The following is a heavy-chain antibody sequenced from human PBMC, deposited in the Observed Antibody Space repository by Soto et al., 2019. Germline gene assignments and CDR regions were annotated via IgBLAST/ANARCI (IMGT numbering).Heavy chain of an antibody. J-gene: IGHJ4*02. CDR2: IYWDDDK. CDR3: AHIDSGSYIASFDY. V-gene: IGHV2-5*02. Sequence: QITLKESGPTLVKPTQTLTLTCTFSGFSLSTSGVGVGWIRQPPGKALEWLALIYWDDDKRYSPSLKSRLTISKYTSKNQVVLTMTNMDPVDTATYYCAHIDSGSYIASFDYWGQGTLVTVSS. D-gene: IGHD1-26*01. CDR1: GFSLSTSGVG.